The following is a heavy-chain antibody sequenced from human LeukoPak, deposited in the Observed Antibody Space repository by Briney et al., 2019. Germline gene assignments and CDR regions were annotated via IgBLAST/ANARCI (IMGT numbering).Heavy chain of an antibody. V-gene: IGHV4-31*03. Sequence: SQTLSLTCTVSGGSISSGGYYWSWIRQHPGKGLEWIGYIYYSGSTYYNPSLKSRVTISVDTSKNQFSLKLSSVTAADTAVYYCAGATGGYDVTFDPWGQGTLVTVSS. CDR3: AGATGGYDVTFDP. CDR1: GGSISSGGYY. CDR2: IYYSGST. J-gene: IGHJ5*02. D-gene: IGHD5-12*01.